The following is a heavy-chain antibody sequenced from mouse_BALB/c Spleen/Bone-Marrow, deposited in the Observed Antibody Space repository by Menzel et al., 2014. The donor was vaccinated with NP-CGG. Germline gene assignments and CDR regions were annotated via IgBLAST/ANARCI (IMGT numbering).Heavy chain of an antibody. CDR2: IRNKANGYTT. V-gene: IGHV7-3*02. J-gene: IGHJ1*01. Sequence: EVMLVESGGGLVQPGGSLRLSCATSGFTFTDYYMSWVRQPPGKALEWLGFIRNKANGYTTEYRASVKGRLTISRDNSQSNLNLQTNPQRAEHTATYYCARDENVGIFWYFDVLGSGTPGTGTS. CDR1: GFTFTDYY. D-gene: IGHD4-1*01. CDR3: ARDENVGIFWYFDV.